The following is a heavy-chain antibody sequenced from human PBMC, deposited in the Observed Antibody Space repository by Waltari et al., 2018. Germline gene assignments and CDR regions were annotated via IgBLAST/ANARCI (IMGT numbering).Heavy chain of an antibody. Sequence: QLQLQESGPRLVRPSETLSLICRVSGVSITSNRHYWAWIRQSPGQGLECIGTVSFSGTTYISPSLKSRVSVSRGTSKNQVSLILGSVTAADMAVYYCATYIGASVGTAAFDVWGQGTMVTVSS. D-gene: IGHD5-12*01. CDR2: VSFSGTT. V-gene: IGHV4-39*01. J-gene: IGHJ3*01. CDR3: ATYIGASVGTAAFDV. CDR1: GVSITSNRHY.